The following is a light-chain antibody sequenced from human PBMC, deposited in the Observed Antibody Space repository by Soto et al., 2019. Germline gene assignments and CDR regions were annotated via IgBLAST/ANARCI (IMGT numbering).Light chain of an antibody. CDR3: QQYHTFWT. J-gene: IGKJ1*01. CDR2: DAS. CDR1: QSASRW. V-gene: IGKV1-5*01. Sequence: DIQMTQSPSTLSASVGDRVTITCRASQSASRWLAWYQQKPGKAPKLLIYDASTLESGVPSRFSGSGSGTEFTLTISSLQPDDFATYYCQQYHTFWTLAQGTKV.